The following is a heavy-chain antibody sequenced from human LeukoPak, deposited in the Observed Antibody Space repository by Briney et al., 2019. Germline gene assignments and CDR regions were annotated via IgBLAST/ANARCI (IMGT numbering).Heavy chain of an antibody. V-gene: IGHV4-38-2*02. CDR3: AREGSSSWYNYYHYMDV. D-gene: IGHD6-13*01. J-gene: IGHJ6*03. Sequence: SETLSLTCTVSGYSISSGYYWGWIRQPPGKGLEWIGSIYHSGSTYYNPSLKSRVTISVDTSKNQFSLKLSSVTAADTAVYYCAREGSSSWYNYYHYMDVWGKGTTVTVSS. CDR1: GYSISSGYY. CDR2: IYHSGST.